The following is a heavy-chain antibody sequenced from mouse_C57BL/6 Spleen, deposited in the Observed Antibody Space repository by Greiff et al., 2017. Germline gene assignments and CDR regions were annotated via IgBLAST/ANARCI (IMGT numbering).Heavy chain of an antibody. CDR1: GYTFTSYW. V-gene: IGHV1-53*01. CDR2: INPRNGGT. Sequence: QVQLQQSGTELVKPGASVKLSCKASGYTFTSYWMHWVKPRPGHGLEWLGNINPRNGGTNYNEKFKSKATLVVYKCTSTDYMLLSRLKSEDSAVYYCAKDYGSSYDYAMDYWGQGTSVTVSS. CDR3: AKDYGSSYDYAMDY. J-gene: IGHJ4*01. D-gene: IGHD1-1*01.